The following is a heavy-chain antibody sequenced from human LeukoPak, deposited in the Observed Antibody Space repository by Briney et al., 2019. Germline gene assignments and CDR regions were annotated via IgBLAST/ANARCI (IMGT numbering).Heavy chain of an antibody. Sequence: PGGSLRLSCEASGFTFTTYSMTWVRQAPGKGLEWVANIKEDGSEKYYVDSVKGRFTISRDNAKNSLFLQINSLRADDTAVYYCAKYRLIWLPAPVFEYWGQGTLVTVSS. J-gene: IGHJ4*02. CDR2: IKEDGSEK. V-gene: IGHV3-7*01. CDR1: GFTFTTYS. D-gene: IGHD5-12*01. CDR3: AKYRLIWLPAPVFEY.